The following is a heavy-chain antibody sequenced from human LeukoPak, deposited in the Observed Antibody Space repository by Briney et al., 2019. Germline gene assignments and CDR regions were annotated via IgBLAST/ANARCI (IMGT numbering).Heavy chain of an antibody. CDR1: GFTFSGYG. CDR2: IPYDGSNK. Sequence: PGGSLRLSCAASGFTFSGYGMHWVRQAPGKGLEWVAFIPYDGSNKYYADSVKGRFTISRDNSKNTLYLQMNSLRAEDTAVYYCAKDWNYCSSTSCAPGSYYFDYWGQGTLVTVSS. J-gene: IGHJ4*02. CDR3: AKDWNYCSSTSCAPGSYYFDY. V-gene: IGHV3-30*02. D-gene: IGHD2-2*01.